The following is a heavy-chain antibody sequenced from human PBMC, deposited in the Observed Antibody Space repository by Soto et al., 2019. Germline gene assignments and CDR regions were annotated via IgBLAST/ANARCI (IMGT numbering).Heavy chain of an antibody. V-gene: IGHV1-8*01. CDR2: RNPNSGNT. D-gene: IGHD5-12*01. CDR1: GYTFTSYD. CDR3: ARGRGKVATMPTPDYYYMDV. Sequence: QVQLVQSGAEVKKPGASVKVSCKASGYTFTSYDINWVRQATGQGLEWMGWRNPNSGNTGYAQKFQGRVTMTRNTSISTAYMELSSLRSEDTAVYYCARGRGKVATMPTPDYYYMDVWGKGTTVTVSS. J-gene: IGHJ6*03.